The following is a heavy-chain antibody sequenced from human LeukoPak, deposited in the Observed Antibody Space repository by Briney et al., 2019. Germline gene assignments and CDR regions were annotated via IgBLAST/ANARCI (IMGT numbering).Heavy chain of an antibody. J-gene: IGHJ4*02. Sequence: ESLKISCKGSGYSFTSYWIGRVRQMPGKGLEWVGIMYPGNSDTRYSPSFQGQVTISADKSISTAYLQWSSLKASDTAVYYCARQGISAGSWYYSDYWGQGTLVTVSS. CDR1: GYSFTSYW. CDR2: MYPGNSDT. V-gene: IGHV5-51*01. D-gene: IGHD6-13*01. CDR3: ARQGISAGSWYYSDY.